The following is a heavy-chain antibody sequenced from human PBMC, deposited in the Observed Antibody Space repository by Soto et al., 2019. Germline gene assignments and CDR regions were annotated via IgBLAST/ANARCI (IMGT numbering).Heavy chain of an antibody. Sequence: QVQLVGSGGGVVQPGRSLRLSCAASGFTFSSYAMHWVRQAPGKGLEWVAVISYDGSNKYYADSVKGRFTISRDNSKNTPYLQMNSLRAEDTAVYYCARDTRYGMDVWGQGTTVTVSS. CDR3: ARDTRYGMDV. CDR1: GFTFSSYA. V-gene: IGHV3-30-3*01. CDR2: ISYDGSNK. J-gene: IGHJ6*02.